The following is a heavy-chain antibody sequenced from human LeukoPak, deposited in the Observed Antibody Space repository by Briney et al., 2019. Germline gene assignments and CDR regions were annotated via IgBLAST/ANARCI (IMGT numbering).Heavy chain of an antibody. CDR3: ARAQSEYQLLYGAFDT. CDR2: ISYSGST. D-gene: IGHD2-2*02. Sequence: SQTLSLTCTVSGGSISSGDYYWSWIRQPPGKGLEWIGYISYSGSTYYNPSLKSRVTISVDTSKNQFSLKLSSVTAADTAVYYCARAQSEYQLLYGAFDTWGQGTMVTVSS. CDR1: GGSISSGDYY. V-gene: IGHV4-30-4*01. J-gene: IGHJ3*02.